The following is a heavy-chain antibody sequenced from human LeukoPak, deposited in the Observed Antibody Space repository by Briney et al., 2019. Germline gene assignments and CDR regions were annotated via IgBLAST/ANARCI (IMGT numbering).Heavy chain of an antibody. CDR2: IYYSGST. Sequence: SETLSLTCTVSGGSISSHDWSWIRQPPGKGLEWIGDIYYSGSTNYNPSLKSLVTISVDTSKNQFSLKLSSVTAADTAVYYCARGVRDYDFVVDLALWFDPWGQGTLVTVSS. CDR3: ARGVRDYDFVVDLALWFDP. CDR1: GGSISSHD. D-gene: IGHD3-3*01. J-gene: IGHJ5*02. V-gene: IGHV4-59*11.